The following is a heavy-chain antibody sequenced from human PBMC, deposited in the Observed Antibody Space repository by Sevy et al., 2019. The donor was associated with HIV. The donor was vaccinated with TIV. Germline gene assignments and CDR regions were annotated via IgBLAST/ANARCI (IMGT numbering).Heavy chain of an antibody. CDR2: IRSKAYGGTT. V-gene: IGHV3-49*04. J-gene: IGHJ4*02. D-gene: IGHD3-3*01. CDR3: TRVAIEKTYYDFWSGYYNSGFLGEFDY. Sequence: GGSLRLSCTASGFTFGDYAMSWVRQAPGKGLEWVGFIRSKAYGGTTEYAASVKGRFTISRHDSKSIAYLQMNSLKTEGKAVYYCTRVAIEKTYYDFWSGYYNSGFLGEFDYWGQGTLVTVSS. CDR1: GFTFGDYA.